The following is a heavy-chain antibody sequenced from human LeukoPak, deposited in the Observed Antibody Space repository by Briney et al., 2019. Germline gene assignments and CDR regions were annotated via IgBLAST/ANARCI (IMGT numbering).Heavy chain of an antibody. V-gene: IGHV1-46*01. CDR1: GYSFTSYY. Sequence: ASVKVSCKASGYSFTSYYMHWVRQAPGQGLEWMGLINPSGSSTTYAQKFQGRVTMTRDMFTSTDYMELTSLTSDDTAVYYCARGFGSSWERHDAFDIWGQGTMVTVSS. D-gene: IGHD6-13*01. CDR2: INPSGSST. CDR3: ARGFGSSWERHDAFDI. J-gene: IGHJ3*02.